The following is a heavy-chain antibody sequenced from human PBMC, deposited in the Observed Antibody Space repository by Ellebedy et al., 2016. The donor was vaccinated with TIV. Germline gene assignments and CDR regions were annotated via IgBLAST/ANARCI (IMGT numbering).Heavy chain of an antibody. D-gene: IGHD3-3*01. J-gene: IGHJ4*02. Sequence: GESLKISCAASGFTFSASAIHWVRQASGKGLEWVGHIRSRANSYTATYAASVKGRFTISRDDSKNTAYLQLNSLKTEDTAVYFCTRQDFWSGHYNFDYWGQGTLVTVSS. V-gene: IGHV3-73*01. CDR1: GFTFSASA. CDR3: TRQDFWSGHYNFDY. CDR2: IRSRANSYTA.